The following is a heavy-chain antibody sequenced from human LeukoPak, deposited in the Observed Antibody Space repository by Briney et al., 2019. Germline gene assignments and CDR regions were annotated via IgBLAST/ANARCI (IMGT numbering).Heavy chain of an antibody. D-gene: IGHD2-2*01. J-gene: IGHJ4*02. Sequence: EASVKVSCKASGYTFTSYDINWVRQATGQGLELMGWMNPNSGNTGYAQKFQGRVTMTRNTSISTAYMELSSLRSEDTAVYYCARAGGYCGRISCPYYFDYWGQGSLVAVSS. CDR2: MNPNSGNT. V-gene: IGHV1-8*01. CDR3: ARAGGYCGRISCPYYFDY. CDR1: GYTFTSYD.